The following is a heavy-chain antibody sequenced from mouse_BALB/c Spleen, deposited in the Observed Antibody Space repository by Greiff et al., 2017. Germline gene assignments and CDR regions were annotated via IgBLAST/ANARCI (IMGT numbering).Heavy chain of an antibody. CDR1: GFTFSSYT. CDR3: TKEKIYYGSSLYAMDY. V-gene: IGHV5-6-4*01. D-gene: IGHD1-1*01. CDR2: ISSGGSYT. Sequence: EVKLQESGGGLVKPGGSLKLSCAASGFTFSSYTMSWVRQTPEKRLEWVATISSGGSYTYYPDSVKGRFTISRDNAKNTLYLQMSSLKSEDTAMYYCTKEKIYYGSSLYAMDYWGQGTSVTVSS. J-gene: IGHJ4*01.